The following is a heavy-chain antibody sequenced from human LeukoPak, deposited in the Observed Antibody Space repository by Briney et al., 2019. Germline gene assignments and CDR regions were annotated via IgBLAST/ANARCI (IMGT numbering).Heavy chain of an antibody. J-gene: IGHJ5*02. CDR2: IYPGVSDT. CDR3: ARHFSKAMVIWPDL. Sequence: GESLQISCKASGYSFTSYWIGWVRQMPGKSLEWMGIIYPGVSDTRYSASFQGQVTISADKSISTAYLQWSSLKASDTAMYYCARHFSKAMVIWPDLWGQGTLVTVSS. CDR1: GYSFTSYW. V-gene: IGHV5-51*01. D-gene: IGHD5-18*01.